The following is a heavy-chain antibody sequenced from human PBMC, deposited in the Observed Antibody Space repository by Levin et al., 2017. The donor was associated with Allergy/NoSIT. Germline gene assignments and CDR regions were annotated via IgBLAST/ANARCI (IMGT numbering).Heavy chain of an antibody. CDR1: GFTVSSNY. Sequence: GGSLRLSCAASGFTVSSNYMSWVRQAPGKGLEWVSVIYSGGSTYYADSVKGRFTISRDNSKNTLYLQMNSLRAEDTAVYYCAREGTMVRGGRTHWYFDRWGRGTLVTVSS. CDR2: IYSGGST. V-gene: IGHV3-53*01. J-gene: IGHJ2*01. D-gene: IGHD3-10*01. CDR3: AREGTMVRGGRTHWYFDR.